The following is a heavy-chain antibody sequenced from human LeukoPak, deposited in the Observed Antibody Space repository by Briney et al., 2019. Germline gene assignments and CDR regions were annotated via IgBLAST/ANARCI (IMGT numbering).Heavy chain of an antibody. J-gene: IGHJ6*04. CDR2: IWYDGSNK. CDR3: ARGDGGLWFGELFGYYYGMDV. D-gene: IGHD3-10*01. V-gene: IGHV3-33*08. Sequence: GGSLRLSCAASGFTFSSYAMSWVRQAPGKGLEWVAVIWYDGSNKYYADSVKGRFTISRDNSKNTLYLQMNSLRAEDTAVYYCARGDGGLWFGELFGYYYGMDVWGKGTTVTVSS. CDR1: GFTFSSYA.